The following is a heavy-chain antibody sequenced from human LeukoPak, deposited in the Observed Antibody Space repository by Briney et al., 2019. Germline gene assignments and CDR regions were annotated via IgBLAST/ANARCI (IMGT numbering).Heavy chain of an antibody. CDR2: ISSSSSYI. V-gene: IGHV3-21*01. Sequence: GGSLRLSCAASGFTFSSYGMHWVRQAPGKGLEWVSSISSSSSYIYYADSVKGRFTISRDNAKNSLYLQMNSLRAEDTAVYYCARDIDNYGDYIPYWGQGTLVTVSS. CDR3: ARDIDNYGDYIPY. CDR1: GFTFSSYG. D-gene: IGHD4-17*01. J-gene: IGHJ4*02.